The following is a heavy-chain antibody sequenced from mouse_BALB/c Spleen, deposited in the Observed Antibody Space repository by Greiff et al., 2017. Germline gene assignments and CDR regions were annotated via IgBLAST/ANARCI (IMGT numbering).Heavy chain of an antibody. D-gene: IGHD2-1*01. CDR3: TRGGYYGNYYFDY. CDR2: ISSGGSYT. Sequence: EVKVEESGGGLVKPGGSLKLSRAASGFTFSSYTMSWVRQTPEKRLEWVATISSGGSYTYYPDSVKGRFTISRDNAKNTLYLQMSSLKSEDTAMYYCTRGGYYGNYYFDYWGQGTTLTVSS. J-gene: IGHJ2*01. V-gene: IGHV5-6-4*01. CDR1: GFTFSSYT.